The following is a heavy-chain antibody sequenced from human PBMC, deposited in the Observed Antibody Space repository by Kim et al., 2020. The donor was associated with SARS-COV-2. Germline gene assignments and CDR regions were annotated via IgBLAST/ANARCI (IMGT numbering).Heavy chain of an antibody. CDR3: ARRDGYHYGMDV. V-gene: IGHV4-34*01. Sequence: NYNPSLKSRVTISVDTSKNQFSLKLSSVTAADTAVYYCARRDGYHYGMDVWGQGTTVTVSS. D-gene: IGHD2-21*01. J-gene: IGHJ6*02.